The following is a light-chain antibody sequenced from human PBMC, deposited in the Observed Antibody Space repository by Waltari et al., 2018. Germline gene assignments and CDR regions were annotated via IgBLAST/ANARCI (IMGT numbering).Light chain of an antibody. V-gene: IGKV1-33*01. CDR1: QDIKKY. Sequence: DIQMTQSPSSLSASVGDRVTITCQASQDIKKYLNWYQQKPGKAPKLLICDASSLETGVPSRFRGSGSGTDFTFTISSLQPEDVATYYCQQYENLPITFGQGTRLDFK. CDR2: DAS. J-gene: IGKJ5*01. CDR3: QQYENLPIT.